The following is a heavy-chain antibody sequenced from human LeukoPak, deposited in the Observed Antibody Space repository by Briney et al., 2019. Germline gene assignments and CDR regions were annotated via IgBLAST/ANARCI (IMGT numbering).Heavy chain of an antibody. CDR2: IIPLFRTA. V-gene: IGHV1-69*06. J-gene: IGHJ3*02. CDR1: GGTFSSYA. D-gene: IGHD3-9*01. Sequence: ASVKVSCKASGGTFSSYAISWVRQAPGQGPEWMGGIIPLFRTANYAQKFQGRVTITADKSTNTAFMELSSLRSEDTAMYYCATNYEIFSGYPKNYYFHIWGEGTMVTVSS. CDR3: ATNYEIFSGYPKNYYFHI.